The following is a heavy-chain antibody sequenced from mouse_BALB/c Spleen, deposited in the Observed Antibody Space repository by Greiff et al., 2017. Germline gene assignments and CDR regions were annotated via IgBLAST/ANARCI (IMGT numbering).Heavy chain of an antibody. CDR2: ISTYYGDA. CDR1: GYTFTDYA. D-gene: IGHD2-13*01. CDR3: ARVGDYGGGDY. J-gene: IGHJ4*01. V-gene: IGHV1S137*01. Sequence: VQLQQSGAELVRPGVSVKISCKGSGYTFTDYAMHWVKQSHAKSLEWIGVISTYYGDASYNQKFKGKATMTVDKSSSTAYMELARLTSEDSAIYFFARVGDYGGGDYWGQGTSVTVSS.